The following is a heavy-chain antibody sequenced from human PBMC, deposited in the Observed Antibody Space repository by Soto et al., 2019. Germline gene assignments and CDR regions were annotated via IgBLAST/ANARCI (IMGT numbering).Heavy chain of an antibody. Sequence: GGSLRLSCAASGFTFSSYAMSWVRQAPGKGLEWVSAISGSGGSTYYADSVKGRFTIPRDNSKNTLYLQMNSLRAEDTAVYYCAKMGGEWLTPYYYYGMDVWGQGTTVTVSS. V-gene: IGHV3-23*01. J-gene: IGHJ6*02. CDR2: ISGSGGST. D-gene: IGHD3-3*01. CDR1: GFTFSSYA. CDR3: AKMGGEWLTPYYYYGMDV.